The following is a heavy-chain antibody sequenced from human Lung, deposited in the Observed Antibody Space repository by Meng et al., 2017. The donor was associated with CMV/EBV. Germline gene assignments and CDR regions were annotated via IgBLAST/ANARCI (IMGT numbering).Heavy chain of an antibody. CDR2: TNEDGTIT. CDR3: ARDLSGASDF. J-gene: IGHJ4*02. CDR1: GFPFSRFW. Sequence: EVPGVGSGGGLVHPGGSLRLSCAASGFPFSRFWMHWVCQAPGKGLVWVSRTNEDGTITNYADSVKGRFTISRDNAENTLYLQMNSLRAEDTAVYYCARDLSGASDFWGQGTLVTVSS. V-gene: IGHV3-74*01. D-gene: IGHD7-27*01.